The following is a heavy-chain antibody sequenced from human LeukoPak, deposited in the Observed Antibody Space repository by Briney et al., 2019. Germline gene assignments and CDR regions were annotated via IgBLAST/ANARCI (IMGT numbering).Heavy chain of an antibody. V-gene: IGHV4-34*01. CDR2: INHSGST. Sequence: SETLSLTCAVYGGSFSGYYWSWIRQPPGKGLEWIGEINHSGSTNYNPSLKSRVTISVDTSKNQFSLKLSSVTAADTAVYYCARVRDILTGRNRLYYFYGMDVWGQGTTVTVSS. J-gene: IGHJ6*02. D-gene: IGHD3-9*01. CDR3: ARVRDILTGRNRLYYFYGMDV. CDR1: GGSFSGYY.